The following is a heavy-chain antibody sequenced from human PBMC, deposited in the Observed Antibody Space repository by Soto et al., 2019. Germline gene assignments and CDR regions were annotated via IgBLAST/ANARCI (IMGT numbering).Heavy chain of an antibody. CDR2: IIPIFGTA. Sequence: ASVKVSCTASGGTFSSYAISWVRQAPGQGLEWMGGIIPIFGTANYAQKFQGRVTITADESTSTAYMELSSLRSEDTAVYYCARSGYHYYYYGMDVWGQGTTVTSP. CDR1: GGTFSSYA. CDR3: ARSGYHYYYYGMDV. J-gene: IGHJ6*02. D-gene: IGHD3-3*01. V-gene: IGHV1-69*01.